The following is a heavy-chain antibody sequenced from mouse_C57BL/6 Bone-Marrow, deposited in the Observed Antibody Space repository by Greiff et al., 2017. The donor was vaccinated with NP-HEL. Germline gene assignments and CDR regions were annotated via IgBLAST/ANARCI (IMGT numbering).Heavy chain of an antibody. CDR2: IYPGDGDT. V-gene: IGHV1-80*01. D-gene: IGHD1-1*01. Sequence: QVQLQQSGAELVKPGASVKISCKASGYAFSSYWMNWVKQRPGKGLEWIGQIYPGDGDTNYNGKFKGKATLTADKSSSTAYMQLSSLTSEDSAGYFCARYYGSSYFFDFWGQGTTLTGSS. CDR3: ARYYGSSYFFDF. CDR1: GYAFSSYW. J-gene: IGHJ2*01.